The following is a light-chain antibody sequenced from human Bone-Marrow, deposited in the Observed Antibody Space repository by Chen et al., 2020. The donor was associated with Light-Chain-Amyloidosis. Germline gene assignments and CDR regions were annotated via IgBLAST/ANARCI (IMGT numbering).Light chain of an antibody. Sequence: SYVLTRPSSVSLAPGQPATFACGGNNIVSTSVHWYQQTPGQAPLLVVYDDSDRPSGIPERLSGSNSGNTATLNISRVEAGDEADYYCQVWDRSSDRPVFGGGTKLTVL. J-gene: IGLJ3*02. V-gene: IGLV3-21*02. CDR3: QVWDRSSDRPV. CDR2: DDS. CDR1: NIVSTS.